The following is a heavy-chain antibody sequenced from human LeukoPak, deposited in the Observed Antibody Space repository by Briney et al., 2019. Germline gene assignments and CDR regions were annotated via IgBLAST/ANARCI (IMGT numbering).Heavy chain of an antibody. D-gene: IGHD5-18*01. V-gene: IGHV3-33*01. CDR3: ASGRGYRYYYGMDV. CDR1: GFTFSSYG. CDR2: IWYDGSNK. J-gene: IGHJ6*04. Sequence: GRSLRLSCAASGFTFSSYGMHWVRQAPGKGLEWVAVIWYDGSNKYYADSVKGRFTISRDNSKNTLYLQMNSLRVEDTAVYYCASGRGYRYYYGMDVWGKGTTVTVSS.